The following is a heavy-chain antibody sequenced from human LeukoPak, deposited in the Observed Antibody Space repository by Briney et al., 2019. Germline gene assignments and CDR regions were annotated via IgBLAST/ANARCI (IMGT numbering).Heavy chain of an antibody. CDR3: ARERGSAYCGGDCYYFDY. D-gene: IGHD2-21*02. V-gene: IGHV4-59*01. Sequence: SETLSLTCTVSGGSISSYYWSWIRQPPGKGLEWIGYIYYSGSTNYNPSLKSRVTISVDTSKNQFSLKLSSVTAADTAVYYCARERGSAYCGGDCYYFDYWGQGTLVTVPS. CDR1: GGSISSYY. J-gene: IGHJ4*02. CDR2: IYYSGST.